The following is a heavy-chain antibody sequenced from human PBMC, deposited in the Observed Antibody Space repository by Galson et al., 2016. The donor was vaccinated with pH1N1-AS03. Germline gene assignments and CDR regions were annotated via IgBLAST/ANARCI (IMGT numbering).Heavy chain of an antibody. CDR1: GGTFSTNG. D-gene: IGHD6-6*01. J-gene: IGHJ4*02. CDR2: IIPMLGRG. V-gene: IGHV1-69*04. CDR3: ARERDSSSSSIFDY. Sequence: SVKVSCKASGGTFSTNGFTWVRQAPGQGLEWMGRIIPMLGRGNYAQKFQGRVTIIADISTSTTYMELSNLTSEDTAIYYCARERDSSSSSIFDYWGQGTQVTVSS.